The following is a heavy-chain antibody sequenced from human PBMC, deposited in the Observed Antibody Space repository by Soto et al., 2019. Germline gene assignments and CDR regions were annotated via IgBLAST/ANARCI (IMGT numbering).Heavy chain of an antibody. D-gene: IGHD6-6*01. CDR1: GYSFTSYW. CDR3: ARHEGRVYDEGGNWFDP. Sequence: PGASLKISCKGSGYSFTSYWNSWVRQMPGKGLEWMGWIDPSDSYTNYSPSFQGHVTISPDKSISTSYLQWSSRKASDTAMYYCARHEGRVYDEGGNWFDPLGQGTLVTVSS. V-gene: IGHV5-10-1*01. J-gene: IGHJ5*02. CDR2: IDPSDSYT.